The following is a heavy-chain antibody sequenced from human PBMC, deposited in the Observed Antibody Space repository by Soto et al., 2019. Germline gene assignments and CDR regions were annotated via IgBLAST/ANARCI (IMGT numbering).Heavy chain of an antibody. CDR1: TFSFSTSGMC. V-gene: IGHV2-70*01. CDR3: ARKRAAAADYYYYGIDV. Sequence: GSVPTLVNHIQTLALTCTFSTFSFSTSGMCVSWIRQPPGKALEWLALIYWDDDKYYSTSLKTRLTISKDTSKNQVVLTMTNIDPVDTAKYYCARKRAAAADYYYYGIDVWAQGTRVTVSS. J-gene: IGHJ6*02. D-gene: IGHD6-13*01. CDR2: IYWDDDK.